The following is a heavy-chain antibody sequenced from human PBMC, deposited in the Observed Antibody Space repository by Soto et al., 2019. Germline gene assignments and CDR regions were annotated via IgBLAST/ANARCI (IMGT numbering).Heavy chain of an antibody. J-gene: IGHJ4*01. CDR3: ARTYCAADCPRRDFDY. Sequence: GASVNASCKASGYILSSYNMHWVRQAPGQGLEWMGIINPSGGRTSYAQKFQDRVTMTRDTSTNTVYMELSSLRSDDTAVYYCARTYCAADCPRRDFDYWG. CDR1: GYILSSYN. D-gene: IGHD2-21*02. V-gene: IGHV1-46*01. CDR2: INPSGGRT.